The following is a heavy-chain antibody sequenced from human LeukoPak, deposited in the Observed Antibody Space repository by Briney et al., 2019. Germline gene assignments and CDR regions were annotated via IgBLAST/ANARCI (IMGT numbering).Heavy chain of an antibody. J-gene: IGHJ6*02. V-gene: IGHV3-30*18. CDR1: GFTFSSYG. D-gene: IGHD6-13*01. CDR3: AKDLSYSSSWYLQIMDV. Sequence: PGGSLRLSCAASGFTFSSYGMHWVRQAPGKGLEWVAVISYDGSNKYYADSVKGRFTISRDNSKNTLYLQMNSLRAEDTAVYYCAKDLSYSSSWYLQIMDVWGQGTTVTVSS. CDR2: ISYDGSNK.